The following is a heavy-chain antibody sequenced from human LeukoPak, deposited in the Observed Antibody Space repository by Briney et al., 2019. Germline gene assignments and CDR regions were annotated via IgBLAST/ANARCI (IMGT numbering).Heavy chain of an antibody. CDR2: IKKDGSEK. D-gene: IGHD3-10*01. Sequence: PGGSLRLSCAASGFTFSSHWMSWVRQAPGKGLEWVANIKKDGSEKYYVDSVKGRFTISRDNAKTSLYLQVNSLRAEDTALYYCASSRGWEFAEYFQHWGQGTLVTVSS. J-gene: IGHJ1*01. CDR1: GFTFSSHW. V-gene: IGHV3-7*03. CDR3: ASSRGWEFAEYFQH.